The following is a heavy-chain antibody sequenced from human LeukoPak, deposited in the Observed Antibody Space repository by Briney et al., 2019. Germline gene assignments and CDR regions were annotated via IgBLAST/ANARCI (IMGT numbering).Heavy chain of an antibody. D-gene: IGHD2-2*01. CDR3: ARDKVPGDY. V-gene: IGHV4-59*01. CDR1: GGSITSYY. CDR2: IYYSGSA. J-gene: IGHJ4*02. Sequence: PSETLSLTCTVSGGSITSYYWNWIRQPPGKGLEWIGYIYYSGSADYNPPLKSRVTISVDTSKNQFSLKLSSVTAADTAVYYCARDKVPGDYWGQGTLVTVFS.